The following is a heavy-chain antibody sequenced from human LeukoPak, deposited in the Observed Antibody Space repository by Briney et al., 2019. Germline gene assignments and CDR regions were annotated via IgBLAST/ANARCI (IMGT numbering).Heavy chain of an antibody. Sequence: GGSLRLSCAASGFIFTDYWMYWVRQAPGKGLEWVANIKQDGSEKYYVDSVKGRFTISRDNAKNSLYLQMNSLRAEDTAVYYCARDLRLRYFDLDYWGQGTLVTVSS. CDR1: GFIFTDYW. V-gene: IGHV3-7*01. J-gene: IGHJ4*02. CDR3: ARDLRLRYFDLDY. CDR2: IKQDGSEK. D-gene: IGHD3-9*01.